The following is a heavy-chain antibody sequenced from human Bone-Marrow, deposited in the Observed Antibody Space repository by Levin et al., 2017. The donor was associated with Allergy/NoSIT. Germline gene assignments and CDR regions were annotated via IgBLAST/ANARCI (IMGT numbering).Heavy chain of an antibody. CDR3: ARAWARDFWSGTNDQ. V-gene: IGHV1-8*01. CDR1: GYTFTSYD. J-gene: IGHJ4*02. CDR2: MNPNSGTT. Sequence: GESLKISCKASGYTFTSYDINWVRQATGQGLEWMGWMNPNSGTTGYAQKFQGRVTMTRNTSISTAYMELSSLRSEDTAVYYCARAWARDFWSGTNDQWGQGSLVTVSS. D-gene: IGHD3-3*01.